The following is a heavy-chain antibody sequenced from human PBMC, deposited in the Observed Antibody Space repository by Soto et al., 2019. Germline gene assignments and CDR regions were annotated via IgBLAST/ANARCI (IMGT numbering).Heavy chain of an antibody. D-gene: IGHD3-22*01. CDR2: ISSSSSYI. CDR3: ARDLDYYDSSGYYLPRY. CDR1: GFTFSSYS. V-gene: IGHV3-21*01. Sequence: PGGSLRLSCAASGFTFSSYSMNWVRQAPGKGLEWVSSISSSSSYIYYADSVKGRFTISRDNAKNSLYLQMNSLRAEDTAVYYCARDLDYYDSSGYYLPRYWGQGTLVTVSS. J-gene: IGHJ4*02.